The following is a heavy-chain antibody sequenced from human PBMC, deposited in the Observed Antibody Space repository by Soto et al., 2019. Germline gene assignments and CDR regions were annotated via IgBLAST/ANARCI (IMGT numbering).Heavy chain of an antibody. CDR3: AKVRVKLELRVWWFDP. D-gene: IGHD1-7*01. Sequence: GGSLRLSCAASGFTFNSYWMHWVRQVPGKGLVWVSRIDTAGVYTSYADSVKGRFTISRDNSKNTLYLQMNSLRAEDTAVYYCAKVRVKLELRVWWFDPWGQGTLVTVSS. J-gene: IGHJ5*02. CDR1: GFTFNSYW. CDR2: IDTAGVYT. V-gene: IGHV3-74*01.